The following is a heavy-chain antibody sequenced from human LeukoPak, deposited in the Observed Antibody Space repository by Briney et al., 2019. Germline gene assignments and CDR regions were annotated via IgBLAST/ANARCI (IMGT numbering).Heavy chain of an antibody. CDR2: IYSGGSS. J-gene: IGHJ4*02. Sequence: GGSLRLSCAASGFTVSSNYMNWVRQAPGKGLEWVSGIYSGGSSDYADSVKGRFTISRDNSKNTLYLQMNSLRAEDTAVYYCAIGSPMTRRFFDYWGQGTLVTVSS. CDR1: GFTVSSNY. CDR3: AIGSPMTRRFFDY. D-gene: IGHD3-22*01. V-gene: IGHV3-66*01.